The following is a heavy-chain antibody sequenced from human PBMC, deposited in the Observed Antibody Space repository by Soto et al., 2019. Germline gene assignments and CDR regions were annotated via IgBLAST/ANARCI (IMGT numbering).Heavy chain of an antibody. D-gene: IGHD5-12*01. Sequence: ASVKVSCKASGGTFSSYAISWVRQSPGQGLEWMGGIIPIFGTANYAQKFQGRVTITADESTSTAYMELSSLRSEDTAVYYCAEDIVATNYYYYGMDVWGQGTTVTVSS. CDR1: GGTFSSYA. V-gene: IGHV1-69*13. J-gene: IGHJ6*02. CDR2: IIPIFGTA. CDR3: AEDIVATNYYYYGMDV.